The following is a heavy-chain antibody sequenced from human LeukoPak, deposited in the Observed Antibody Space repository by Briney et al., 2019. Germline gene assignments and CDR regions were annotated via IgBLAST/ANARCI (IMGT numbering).Heavy chain of an antibody. CDR1: GASVNSGSLC. CDR2: INHSGST. Sequence: SETLSLTCTVSGASVNSGSLCCSRIRQPPGKGLEWIGEINHSGSTNYNPSLKSRVTISVDTSKNQFSLKLSSVTAADTAVYYCASLWPYQLSAFDIWGQGTMVTVSS. V-gene: IGHV4-39*07. J-gene: IGHJ3*02. CDR3: ASLWPYQLSAFDI. D-gene: IGHD2-2*01.